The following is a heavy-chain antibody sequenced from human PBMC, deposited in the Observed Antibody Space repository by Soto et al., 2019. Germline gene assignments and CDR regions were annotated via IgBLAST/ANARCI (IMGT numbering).Heavy chain of an antibody. CDR2: ARNKADSYTT. J-gene: IGHJ5*02. D-gene: IGHD2-21*02. CDR3: VRDAYCNGDCPRGLDH. CDR1: GFSFSDYY. V-gene: IGHV3-72*01. Sequence: GGSLRLSCAASGFSFSDYYMDWVRQAPGKGLEWVGRARNKADSYTTDYAASVRGRFTISRDDSKNSLYLQMNSLKTEDTAVYYCVRDAYCNGDCPRGLDHWGQGTLVTVSS.